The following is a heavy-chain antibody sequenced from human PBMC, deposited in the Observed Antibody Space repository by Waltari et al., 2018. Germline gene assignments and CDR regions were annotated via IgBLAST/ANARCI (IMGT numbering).Heavy chain of an antibody. CDR3: ARVQGWPTIPDY. CDR1: GFPVSSDY. D-gene: IGHD2-15*01. V-gene: IGHV3-53*01. Sequence: EVQLVESGGGLIQPGGSLRLSCAATGFPVSSDYMSWVRQAPGKGLEWISVIHSAGTTYYSDSVKGRFTISRDNSKNTLYLQMNSLRAEDTAVYYCARVQGWPTIPDYWGQGTLVTVSS. J-gene: IGHJ4*02. CDR2: IHSAGTT.